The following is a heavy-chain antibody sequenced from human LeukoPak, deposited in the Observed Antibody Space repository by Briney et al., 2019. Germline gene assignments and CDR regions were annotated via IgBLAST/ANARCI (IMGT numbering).Heavy chain of an antibody. CDR1: GGTFSSYA. V-gene: IGHV1-69*13. CDR2: IIPIFGTA. D-gene: IGHD5-18*01. CDR3: ASHPYLQYSYGYFGRYGMDV. Sequence: WASVKVSCKASGGTFSSYAISWVRQAPGQGLEWMGGIIPIFGTANYAQKFQGRVTITADESTSTAYMELSSLRSEDTAVYYCASHPYLQYSYGYFGRYGMDVWGQGTTVTVSS. J-gene: IGHJ6*02.